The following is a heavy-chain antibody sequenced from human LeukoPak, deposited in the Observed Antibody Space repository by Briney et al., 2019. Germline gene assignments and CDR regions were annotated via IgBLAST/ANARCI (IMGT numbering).Heavy chain of an antibody. Sequence: GGSLRLSCAASGFRFSDYSMNWVRQAPGNGLEWISYIGISSGNTNYADSVKGRFTISGDKAKNSLYLQMNSLRVEDTAVYYCARDYKYAFDNWGQGTLVTVSS. V-gene: IGHV3-48*01. CDR1: GFRFSDYS. CDR2: IGISSGNT. J-gene: IGHJ4*02. CDR3: ARDYKYAFDN. D-gene: IGHD5-24*01.